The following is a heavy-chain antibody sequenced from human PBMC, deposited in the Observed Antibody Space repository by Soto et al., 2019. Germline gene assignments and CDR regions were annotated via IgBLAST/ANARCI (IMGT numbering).Heavy chain of an antibody. V-gene: IGHV1-69*02. D-gene: IGHD4-17*01. CDR3: ARVSQENYGGNGSWVDS. CDR2: IIPILGIA. CDR1: GGTFSSYT. J-gene: IGHJ4*02. Sequence: QVQLVQSGAEVKKPGSSVKVSCKASGGTFSSYTISWVRQAPGQGLEWMGRIIPILGIANYAQKFQGRVTITADKSTSTAYMELSSLRSEDTAVYYCARVSQENYGGNGSWVDSWGQGTLVTVAS.